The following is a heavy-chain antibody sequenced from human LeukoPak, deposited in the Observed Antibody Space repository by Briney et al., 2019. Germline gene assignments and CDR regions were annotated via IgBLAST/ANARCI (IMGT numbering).Heavy chain of an antibody. CDR2: ISNSGGDT. Sequence: GGSLRLSCAASGFTFSSYAMSWVRQAPGKGLEWVAAISNSGGDTFYSDSGKGRFTIARDNSKNTLYLQMNSLRVDDTAVYYCAQQLGHCSGGTCYFTYWGQGTLVTVSS. CDR1: GFTFSSYA. CDR3: AQQLGHCSGGTCYFTY. J-gene: IGHJ1*01. V-gene: IGHV3-23*01. D-gene: IGHD2-15*01.